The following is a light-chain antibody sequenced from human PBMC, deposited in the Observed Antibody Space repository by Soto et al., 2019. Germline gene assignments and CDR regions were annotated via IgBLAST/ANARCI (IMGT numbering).Light chain of an antibody. CDR1: QSVSSN. CDR3: QQYNNWPRT. Sequence: EIVMTQSPATLSVSPGERATLSCRASQSVSSNLAWYQQKPGQAPRLLIYAASTRATGIPARFSGSGSGTEFTLTISSLQSEDFAVYYCQQYNNWPRTFGRGTKVEI. V-gene: IGKV3-15*01. J-gene: IGKJ1*01. CDR2: AAS.